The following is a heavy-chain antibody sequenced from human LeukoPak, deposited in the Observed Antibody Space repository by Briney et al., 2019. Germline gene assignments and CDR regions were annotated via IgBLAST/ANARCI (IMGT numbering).Heavy chain of an antibody. Sequence: SETLSLTCTVSGGSITSSIYYWGWIRQPPGKGLEWIGEINHSGSTNYNPSLKSRVTISVDTSKNQFSLKLSSVTAADTAVYYCARGGIAVAGEFDYWGQGTLVTVSS. CDR1: GGSITSSIYY. CDR3: ARGGIAVAGEFDY. D-gene: IGHD6-19*01. J-gene: IGHJ4*02. V-gene: IGHV4-39*07. CDR2: INHSGST.